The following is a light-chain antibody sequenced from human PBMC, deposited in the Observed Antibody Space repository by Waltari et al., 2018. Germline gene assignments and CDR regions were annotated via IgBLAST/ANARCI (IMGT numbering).Light chain of an antibody. CDR1: SSDVGGNNY. CDR3: SSYGGSKV. Sequence: LTQPPSASGSPGQSVTISCTGTSSDVGGNNYVSWYQQHPGKAPKLMIYEVNKRPSGVPDRFSGSKSGNTASLTVSGLQAEDEADYYCSSYGGSKVFGGGTKLTVL. V-gene: IGLV2-8*01. J-gene: IGLJ3*02. CDR2: EVN.